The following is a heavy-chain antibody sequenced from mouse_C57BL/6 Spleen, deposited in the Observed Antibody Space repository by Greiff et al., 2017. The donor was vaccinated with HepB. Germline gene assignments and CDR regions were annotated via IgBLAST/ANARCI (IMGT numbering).Heavy chain of an antibody. Sequence: QVQLKQSGPGLVQPSQSLSITCTVSGFSLTSYGVHWVRQSPGKGLEWLGVIWSGGSTDYNAAFISRLSISKDNSKSQVFFKMNSLQADDTAIYYCARKDDGYHGGFAYWGQGTLVTVSA. CDR3: ARKDDGYHGGFAY. J-gene: IGHJ3*01. D-gene: IGHD2-3*01. CDR2: IWSGGST. CDR1: GFSLTSYG. V-gene: IGHV2-2*01.